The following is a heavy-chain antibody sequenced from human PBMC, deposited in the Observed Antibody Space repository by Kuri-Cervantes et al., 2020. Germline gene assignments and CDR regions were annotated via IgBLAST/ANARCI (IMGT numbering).Heavy chain of an antibody. D-gene: IGHD3-10*01. J-gene: IGHJ6*02. CDR2: ISYDGSNK. CDR3: ATEHRLLWFGELSRYYYYGMDV. V-gene: IGHV3-30-3*01. CDR1: GFTFSSYA. Sequence: GESLKISCAASGFTFSSYAMHWVRQAPGKGLEWVAVISYDGSNKYYADSVKGRFTISRDNAKNSLYLQMNSLRAEDTAVYYCATEHRLLWFGELSRYYYYGMDVWGQGTTVTDSS.